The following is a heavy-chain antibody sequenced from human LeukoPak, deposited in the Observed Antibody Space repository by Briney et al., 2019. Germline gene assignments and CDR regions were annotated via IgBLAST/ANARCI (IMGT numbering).Heavy chain of an antibody. CDR1: GFTFSNYW. CDR2: INPDGNYA. Sequence: PGGSLRLSCAASGFTFSNYWKHWVRQAPGKGLVWFTRINPDGNYANYADSVKGRFTISRDNAKNTVYLKMNSLTAEDTALFYCVKDWDHYDFDSWGQGTLVTVSS. V-gene: IGHV3-74*01. CDR3: VKDWDHYDFDS. J-gene: IGHJ5*01. D-gene: IGHD3-3*01.